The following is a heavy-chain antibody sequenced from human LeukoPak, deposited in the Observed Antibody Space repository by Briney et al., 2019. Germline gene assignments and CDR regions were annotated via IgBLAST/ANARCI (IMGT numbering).Heavy chain of an antibody. CDR3: ARPYYDFWSGLLRVEYYYYYMDV. D-gene: IGHD3-3*01. Sequence: QPGGSLRLSCAASGFTFSSYAMHWVRQAPGKGLEWVAVISYDGSNKYYADSVKGRFTISRDNSKNTLYLQMNSLRAEDTAVYYCARPYYDFWSGLLRVEYYYYYMDVWGKGTTVTVSS. CDR1: GFTFSSYA. V-gene: IGHV3-30-3*01. CDR2: ISYDGSNK. J-gene: IGHJ6*03.